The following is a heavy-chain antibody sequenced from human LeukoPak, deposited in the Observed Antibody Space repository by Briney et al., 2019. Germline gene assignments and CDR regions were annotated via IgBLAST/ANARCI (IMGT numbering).Heavy chain of an antibody. V-gene: IGHV3-7*01. CDR3: AKAGTGSSSWVLGY. J-gene: IGHJ4*02. CDR2: IKTDGSEK. CDR1: GFTFSNYW. D-gene: IGHD6-13*01. Sequence: GGSLRLSCEGSGFTFSNYWMGWVRQAPGKGLQWVANIKTDGSEKYYADSVKGRFTISRDNSKNTLYLQMNSLRAEDTAVYYCAKAGTGSSSWVLGYWGQGTLVTVSS.